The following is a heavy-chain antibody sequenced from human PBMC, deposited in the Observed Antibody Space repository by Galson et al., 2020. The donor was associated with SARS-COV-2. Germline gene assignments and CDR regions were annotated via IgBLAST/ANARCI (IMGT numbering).Heavy chain of an antibody. D-gene: IGHD1-26*01. Sequence: SQTLSLTCTVSGGSISSGSYYWSWIRQPAGKGLEWIGRIYTSGSTNYNPSLKSRVTISVDTSKNQFSLKLSSVTAADTAVYYCARGGSSNYYYYYMDVWGKGTTVTISS. V-gene: IGHV4-61*02. J-gene: IGHJ6*03. CDR1: GGSISSGSYY. CDR2: IYTSGST. CDR3: ARGGSSNYYYYYMDV.